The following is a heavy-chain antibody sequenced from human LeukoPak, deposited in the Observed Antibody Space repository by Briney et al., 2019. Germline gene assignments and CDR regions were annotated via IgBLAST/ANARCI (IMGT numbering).Heavy chain of an antibody. CDR2: IYYSGST. J-gene: IGHJ2*01. V-gene: IGHV4-59*01. CDR3: AREPVQLWVRSSNWYFDL. CDR1: GGSISSYY. D-gene: IGHD5-18*01. Sequence: SETLSLTCTVSGGSISSYYWSWIRQPPGKGLEWIGYIYYSGSTNYNPSLKSRVTISVDTSKNQFSLKLSSVTAADTAVYYCAREPVQLWVRSSNWYFDLWGRGTLVTVSS.